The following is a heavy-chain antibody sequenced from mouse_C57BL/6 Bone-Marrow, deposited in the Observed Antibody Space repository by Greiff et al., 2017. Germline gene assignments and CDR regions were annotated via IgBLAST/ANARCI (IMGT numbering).Heavy chain of an antibody. CDR1: GYTFTSYG. CDR3: AREGPYGNAMDY. Sequence: VQVVESGAELARPGASVKLSCKASGYTFTSYGISWVKQRTGQGLEWIGEIYPGSGNTYYNEKFKGKATLTADKSSSTAYMELSSLTSEDSAVYFCAREGPYGNAMDYWGQGTSVTVSS. CDR2: IYPGSGNT. V-gene: IGHV1-81*01. J-gene: IGHJ4*01. D-gene: IGHD1-2*01.